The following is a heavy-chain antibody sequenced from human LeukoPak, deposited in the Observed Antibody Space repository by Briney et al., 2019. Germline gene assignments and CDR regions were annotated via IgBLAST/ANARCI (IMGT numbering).Heavy chain of an antibody. D-gene: IGHD3-16*02. CDR3: ARAPYYDYVWGSYRPDY. J-gene: IGHJ4*02. CDR2: MNPNSGNT. Sequence: GASVKVSCKASGYTFTSYDINWVRQATGQGLEWMGWMNPNSGNTGYAQKFQGRVTMTRNTSISTAYMELSSLRSEDTAVYYCARAPYYDYVWGSYRPDYWGQGTLVTVSS. CDR1: GYTFTSYD. V-gene: IGHV1-8*01.